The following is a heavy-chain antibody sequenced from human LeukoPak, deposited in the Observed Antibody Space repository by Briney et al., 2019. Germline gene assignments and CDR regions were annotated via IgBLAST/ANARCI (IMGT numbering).Heavy chain of an antibody. Sequence: GASVKVSCKASGYTFTVYYMHWVRQAPGQGREWMGWINPNSGGTNYAQKFQGRVTMTRDTSISTAYMELSRLRSDDTAVYYCARDDSSGYYYSFDYWGQGTLVTVSS. V-gene: IGHV1-2*02. CDR1: GYTFTVYY. J-gene: IGHJ4*02. CDR3: ARDDSSGYYYSFDY. D-gene: IGHD3-22*01. CDR2: INPNSGGT.